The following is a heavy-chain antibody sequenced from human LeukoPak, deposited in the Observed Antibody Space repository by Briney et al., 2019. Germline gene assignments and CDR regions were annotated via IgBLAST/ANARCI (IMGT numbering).Heavy chain of an antibody. V-gene: IGHV3-7*01. CDR1: GFTFSSYW. CDR2: IKQDGSEK. J-gene: IGHJ6*02. D-gene: IGHD3-10*01. CDR3: ARDAMVRGVISYYYYGMDV. Sequence: GGSLRLSCAASGFTFSSYWMSWVRQAPGKGLEWVANIKQDGSEKYYVDSVKGRFTISRDNAKNSLYLQMNSLRAEDTAVYYCARDAMVRGVISYYYYGMDVWGQGTTVTVSS.